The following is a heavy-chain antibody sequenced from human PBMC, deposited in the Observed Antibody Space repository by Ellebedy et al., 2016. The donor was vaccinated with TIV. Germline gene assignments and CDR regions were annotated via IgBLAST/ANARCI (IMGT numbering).Heavy chain of an antibody. V-gene: IGHV1-46*01. CDR3: VRDIARGADY. D-gene: IGHD1-26*01. CDR2: INPSGGGT. Sequence: ASVKVSXKTSGYTFTNYYMHWVRQAPGQGLEWMGLINPSGGGTSYAQSFQGRVTMARDTSTSTVYMELSSLRSEDTAVYYCVRDIARGADYWGQGTLVTVSS. CDR1: GYTFTNYY. J-gene: IGHJ4*02.